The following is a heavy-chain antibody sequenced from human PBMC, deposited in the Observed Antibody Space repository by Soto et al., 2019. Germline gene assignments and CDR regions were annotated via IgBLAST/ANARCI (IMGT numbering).Heavy chain of an antibody. V-gene: IGHV4-39*01. CDR2: IYYSGST. D-gene: IGHD2-21*01. Sequence: PSETLSLTCTVSGGSISSSSYYWGWIRQPPGKGLEWIGSIYYSGSTYYNPSLKSRVTISVDTSKNQFSLKLSSVTAADTAVYYCARHFVGGPWLAQGWFDYWGQGTLVTVSS. J-gene: IGHJ4*02. CDR3: ARHFVGGPWLAQGWFDY. CDR1: GGSISSSSYY.